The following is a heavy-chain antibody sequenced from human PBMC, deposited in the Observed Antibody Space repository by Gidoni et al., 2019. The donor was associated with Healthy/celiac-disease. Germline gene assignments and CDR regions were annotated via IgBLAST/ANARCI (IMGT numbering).Heavy chain of an antibody. CDR1: GATSSNDW. J-gene: IGHJ4*02. V-gene: IGHV3-15*01. Sequence: EVQLVEPGGGLVKPGGSLRLSCALSGATSSNDWKSRVRQAPGKGLEWVGRIKSKTDGGTTDYAAPVKGRFTISRDDSKNTLYLQMNSLKTEDTAVYYCTTDGMYSSSDYWGQGTLVTVSS. D-gene: IGHD6-6*01. CDR3: TTDGMYSSSDY. CDR2: IKSKTDGGTT.